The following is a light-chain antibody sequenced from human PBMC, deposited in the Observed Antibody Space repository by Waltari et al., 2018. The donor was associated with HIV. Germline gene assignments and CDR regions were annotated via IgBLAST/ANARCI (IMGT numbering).Light chain of an antibody. V-gene: IGLV2-14*01. Sequence: QSALTQPASVSGSPGQSITISCDLNDYAYVSCYQRHPGTAPKVIIYEVTNRPSGLSNRFSGSKAGNTATLTIAGLQPEDEADYFCTSYISGTTPVFGRGTRVTVL. CDR3: TSYISGTTPV. J-gene: IGLJ2*01. CDR1: DLNDYAY. CDR2: EVT.